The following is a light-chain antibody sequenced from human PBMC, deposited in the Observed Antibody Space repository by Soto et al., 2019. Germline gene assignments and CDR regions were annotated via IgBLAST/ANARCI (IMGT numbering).Light chain of an antibody. J-gene: IGKJ3*01. CDR1: QIVDTY. V-gene: IGKV3-11*01. Sequence: EVVLTQSPATLSLSPGERATLSCRASQIVDTYLAWYQQKTGQPPRLLIYDASNRATGIPARFSGSGSGTDFTLTITTLEPEDFAVYYCQQRSNWPPWTFGPGTKV. CDR2: DAS. CDR3: QQRSNWPPWT.